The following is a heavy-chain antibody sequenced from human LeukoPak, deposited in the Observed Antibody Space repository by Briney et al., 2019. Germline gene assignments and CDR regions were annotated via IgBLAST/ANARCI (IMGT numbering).Heavy chain of an antibody. CDR1: GFNVSSNY. J-gene: IGHJ4*02. Sequence: GGSLRLSCAASGFNVSSNYMSWVRQAPGKGLEWVSVIYSGGSTYYADSVKGRFTISKDNSKNTLNLQMNSLRAEDTAVNYCAREKFYRGYDNWGQGTLVTVSS. CDR2: IYSGGST. V-gene: IGHV3-53*01. D-gene: IGHD5-12*01. CDR3: AREKFYRGYDN.